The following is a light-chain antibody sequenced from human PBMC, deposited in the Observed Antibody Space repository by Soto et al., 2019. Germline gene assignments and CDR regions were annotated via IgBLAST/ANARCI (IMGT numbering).Light chain of an antibody. CDR3: QQSNRYSIT. CDR1: QSISRW. CDR2: DVC. V-gene: IGKV1-5*01. J-gene: IGKJ5*01. Sequence: DFRMTQSPSTLSASVGDRVTISFRASQSISRWLAWYQQKPGRAPKLLIDDVCSLKSGVPSRFSGSGSGTEFTLTISRLQPDDFATYYSQQSNRYSITLGQGTRLDIK.